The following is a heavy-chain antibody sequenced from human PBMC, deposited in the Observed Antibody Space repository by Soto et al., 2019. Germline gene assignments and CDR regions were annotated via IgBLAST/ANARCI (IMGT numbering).Heavy chain of an antibody. Sequence: LETLSLTCTVSGGSISSYDVVWIRQPPGKGLEWIGYIYYSGSTNYNPSLKSRVTISVDTSKNQFSLKLSSVTAADTAVYYCARESNWFDPWGQGTLVTLSS. CDR3: ARESNWFDP. V-gene: IGHV4-59*01. J-gene: IGHJ5*02. CDR2: IYYSGST. CDR1: GGSISSYD.